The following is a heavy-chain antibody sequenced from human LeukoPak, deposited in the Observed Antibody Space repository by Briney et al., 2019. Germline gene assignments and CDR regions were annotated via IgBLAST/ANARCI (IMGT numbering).Heavy chain of an antibody. CDR2: ISASGGST. J-gene: IGHJ6*03. D-gene: IGHD3-10*01. V-gene: IGHV3-23*01. Sequence: GGSLRLSCAASGFTLSSYAMSWVRQAPGKGLDWVSSISASGGSTNYADSVKGRFTISRDNSKNTVYLQMNSLRAEDTAVYYCAKVMKGSERLTMVRGVIIKTAGLYYMDAWGKGTTVTVSS. CDR3: AKVMKGSERLTMVRGVIIKTAGLYYMDA. CDR1: GFTLSSYA.